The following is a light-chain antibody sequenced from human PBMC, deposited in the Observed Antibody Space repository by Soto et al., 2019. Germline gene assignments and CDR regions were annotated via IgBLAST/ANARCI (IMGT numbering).Light chain of an antibody. J-gene: IGLJ2*01. V-gene: IGLV2-14*01. CDR3: SSYTSSTNLDVV. CDR1: SSDVGGHNY. CDR2: EVT. Sequence: QSVLTQPASVSGSPGQSITISCTGTSSDVGGHNYVSWYQQHPGTAPKLLIYEVTHRPSGVSNRFSGSKSGNTASLTISGLQAEDEADYYCSSYTSSTNLDVVLGGGTKLTVL.